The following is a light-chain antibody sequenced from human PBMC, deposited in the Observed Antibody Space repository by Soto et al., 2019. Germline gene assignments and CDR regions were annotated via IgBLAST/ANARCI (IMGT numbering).Light chain of an antibody. CDR2: LGS. V-gene: IGKV2-28*01. CDR1: QSLLHSTGYDF. Sequence: DIVMTQSPLSLPVTPGEPASISCRSSQSLLHSTGYDFLDWYVQKPGQSPQLLLCLGSTRASGVPDRFSGTGSGTDFTLKISRGEAVDVGVYYCMQSLQMPLTFGGGTKVEIK. CDR3: MQSLQMPLT. J-gene: IGKJ4*01.